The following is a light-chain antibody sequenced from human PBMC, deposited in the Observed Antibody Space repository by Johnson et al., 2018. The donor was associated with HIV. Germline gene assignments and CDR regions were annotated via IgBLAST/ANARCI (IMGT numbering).Light chain of an antibody. V-gene: IGLV1-51*01. CDR2: DND. Sequence: QSVLTQPPSLSAAPGQKVTISCSGSSSDIGNNYVSWYQHLPGTAPKLLIYDNDKRPSGIPDRFSGSKSGTSATLGIAGLPTGDEADYSCETWDSSLSGVFGTWNKVTVL. CDR1: SSDIGNNY. CDR3: ETWDSSLSGV. J-gene: IGLJ1*01.